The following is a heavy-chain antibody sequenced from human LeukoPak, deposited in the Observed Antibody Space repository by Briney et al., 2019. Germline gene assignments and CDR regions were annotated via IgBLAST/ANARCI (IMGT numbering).Heavy chain of an antibody. CDR3: ARRSKWELLRSVGAFDI. CDR2: INHSGST. D-gene: IGHD1-26*01. CDR1: GGSFSGYY. Sequence: SETLSLTCAVYGGSFSGYYWSWIRQPPGKGLEWIGEINHSGSTNYNPSLKSRVTISVDTSKNQFSLKLSSVTAADTAVYYCARRSKWELLRSVGAFDIWGQGTMVTVSS. J-gene: IGHJ3*02. V-gene: IGHV4-34*01.